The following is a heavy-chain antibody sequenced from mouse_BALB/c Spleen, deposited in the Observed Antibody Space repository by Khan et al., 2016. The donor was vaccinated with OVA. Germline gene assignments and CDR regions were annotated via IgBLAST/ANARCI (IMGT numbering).Heavy chain of an antibody. D-gene: IGHD1-3*01. Sequence: DLVKPGASVKLSCKASGYTFTSYWINWIKQRPGQGLEWIGRIAPGSGSIYYNEMFKDKATLTVDTSSSTAYIQLNSLSSEDSAVYCCASAIGYNVPLDSWVQGTTLTVSS. J-gene: IGHJ2*01. CDR1: GYTFTSYW. V-gene: IGHV1S41*01. CDR3: ASAIGYNVPLDS. CDR2: IAPGSGSI.